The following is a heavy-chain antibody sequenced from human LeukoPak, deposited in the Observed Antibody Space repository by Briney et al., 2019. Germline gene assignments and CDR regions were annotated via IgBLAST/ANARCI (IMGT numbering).Heavy chain of an antibody. CDR1: GFTFSSYA. CDR2: ISYDGSNK. V-gene: IGHV3-30*04. D-gene: IGHD3-10*01. J-gene: IGHJ4*02. Sequence: GGSLRLSCAASGFTFSSYAMHWVRQAPGKGLEWVAVISYDGSNKYYADSVKGRFTISRDNSKNTLYLQMDSLRAGDTAVYYCARGGGIDWGQGTLVTVSS. CDR3: ARGGGID.